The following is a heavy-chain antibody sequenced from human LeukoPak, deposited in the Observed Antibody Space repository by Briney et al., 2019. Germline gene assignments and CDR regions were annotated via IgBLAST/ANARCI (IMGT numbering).Heavy chain of an antibody. J-gene: IGHJ4*02. CDR3: VKNDGWFHLAQ. D-gene: IGHD6-19*01. V-gene: IGHV3-7*03. CDR2: IKNDGSET. CDR1: GFNFRGHW. Sequence: GGSLRLSCAVSGFNFRGHWMDWVRQAPGKGLEWVGHIKNDGSETYYLDSLKGRFSISGDNTNNALYLQMNSLRVEDTAVYYCVKNDGWFHLAQWGQGTLVTVSS.